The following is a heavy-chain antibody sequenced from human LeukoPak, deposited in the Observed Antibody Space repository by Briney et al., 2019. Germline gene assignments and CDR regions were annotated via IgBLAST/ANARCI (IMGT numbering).Heavy chain of an antibody. Sequence: ASVKVSCKASGYTFTSYDINWVRQATGQGLEWMGWMNPNSGNTGYVQEFQGRVTMTRNTSISTAYMELSSLRSEDTAVYYCARPNRGSWDPWGQGTLVTVSS. V-gene: IGHV1-8*01. J-gene: IGHJ5*02. CDR3: ARPNRGSWDP. D-gene: IGHD1-14*01. CDR2: MNPNSGNT. CDR1: GYTFTSYD.